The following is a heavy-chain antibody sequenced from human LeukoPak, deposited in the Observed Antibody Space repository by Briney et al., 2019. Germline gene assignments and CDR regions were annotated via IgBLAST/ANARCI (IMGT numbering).Heavy chain of an antibody. V-gene: IGHV4-34*01. CDR1: GGSFSGY. CDR2: INHGGST. D-gene: IGHD3-22*01. Sequence: SETLSLTCTVYGGSFSGYWSWIRQPPGKGLEWIGEINHGGSTNCNPSLKSRVTISLDTSKSQFSLNLSSVTAADTAVYYCARGSFYYDNRGPGDFWGQGTLVTVSS. CDR3: ARGSFYYDNRGPGDF. J-gene: IGHJ4*02.